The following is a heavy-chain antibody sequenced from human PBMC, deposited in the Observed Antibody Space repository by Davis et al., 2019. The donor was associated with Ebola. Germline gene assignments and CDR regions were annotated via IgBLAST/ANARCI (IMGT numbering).Heavy chain of an antibody. D-gene: IGHD1-1*01. CDR1: GYSISSGYY. CDR2: IYYSGTT. J-gene: IGHJ5*02. V-gene: IGHV4-38-2*02. Sequence: SETLSLTCSVSGYSISSGYYWGWIRQPPGKGLEWIGSIYYSGTTYYNPSLRSRVTISVDTSKNKFSLKLTSLTVADTAVYYCASPYNWNDRFDPWGQGTLVTVSS. CDR3: ASPYNWNDRFDP.